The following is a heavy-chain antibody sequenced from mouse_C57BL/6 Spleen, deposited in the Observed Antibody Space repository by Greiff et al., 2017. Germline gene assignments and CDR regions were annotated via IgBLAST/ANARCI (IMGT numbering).Heavy chain of an antibody. CDR1: GFTFSSYA. CDR2: ISDGGSYT. V-gene: IGHV5-4*03. CDR3: ARDKDYGSSYPAWCAY. Sequence: EVMLVESGGGLVKPGGSLKLSCAASGFTFSSYAMSWVRQTPEKRLEWVATISDGGSYTYYPDNVKGRFTISRDNAKNNLYLQMSHLKSEDTAMYYCARDKDYGSSYPAWCAYWGQGTLVTVSA. D-gene: IGHD1-1*01. J-gene: IGHJ3*01.